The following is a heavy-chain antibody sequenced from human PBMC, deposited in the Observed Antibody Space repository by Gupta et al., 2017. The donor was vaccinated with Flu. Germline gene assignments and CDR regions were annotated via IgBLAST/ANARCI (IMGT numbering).Heavy chain of an antibody. J-gene: IGHJ4*02. CDR2: IYSGGST. CDR3: ARSYYYGSELDY. Sequence: EVQLVESGGGLVQPGGSLGLSCPASGSNVSSNYMSWVRQAPGKGLEWVSVIYSGGSTYYADSVKGRFTISRHNSKNTLYLQMNSLRAEDTAVYYCARSYYYGSELDYWGQGTLVTVSS. CDR1: GSNVSSNY. D-gene: IGHD3-10*01. V-gene: IGHV3-53*04.